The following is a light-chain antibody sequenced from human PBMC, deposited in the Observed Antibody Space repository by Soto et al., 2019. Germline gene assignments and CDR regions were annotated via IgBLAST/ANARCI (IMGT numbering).Light chain of an antibody. CDR3: RSFAGSYSYV. Sequence: QSALTQPRSVSGSPGQSVTISCTGTSSDVGRYDYVSWYQQYPGEAPKLIIYDVAEPPSGVPDRFSGSKSGNTASLTISGLRAEDEAAYYCRSFAGSYSYVFGSGTKVTVL. J-gene: IGLJ1*01. CDR1: SSDVGRYDY. CDR2: DVA. V-gene: IGLV2-11*01.